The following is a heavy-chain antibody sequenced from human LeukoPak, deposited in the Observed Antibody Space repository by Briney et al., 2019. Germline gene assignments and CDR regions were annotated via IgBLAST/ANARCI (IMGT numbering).Heavy chain of an antibody. CDR2: ISGSGGST. Sequence: GGSLRLSCAASGFTFSSYAMSWVRQAPGKGPEWVSAISGSGGSTYYADSVKGRFTISRDNSKNTLYLQMNSLRAEDTAVYYCAKDGSLVFRYGYFDYWGQGTLVTVSS. J-gene: IGHJ4*02. CDR1: GFTFSSYA. D-gene: IGHD5-18*01. V-gene: IGHV3-23*01. CDR3: AKDGSLVFRYGYFDY.